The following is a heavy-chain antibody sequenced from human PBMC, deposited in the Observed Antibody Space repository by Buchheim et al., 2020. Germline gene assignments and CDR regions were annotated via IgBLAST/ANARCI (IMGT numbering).Heavy chain of an antibody. D-gene: IGHD5-18*01. J-gene: IGHJ6*02. CDR1: GGTFSSYA. CDR2: LIPILGIA. CDR3: ARVGVDTARGGYGMDV. Sequence: QVQLVQSGAEVKKPGSSVKVSCKASGGTFSSYAISWVRQAPGQGLEWMGRLIPILGIANYAQKFQGRVTITADKSTSTAYMELSSLRSEDTAVYYCARVGVDTARGGYGMDVWGQGTT. V-gene: IGHV1-69*04.